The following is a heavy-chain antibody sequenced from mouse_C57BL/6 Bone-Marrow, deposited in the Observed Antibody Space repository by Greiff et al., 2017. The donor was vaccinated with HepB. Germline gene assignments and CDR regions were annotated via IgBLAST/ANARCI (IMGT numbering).Heavy chain of an antibody. CDR1: GYTFTSYW. V-gene: IGHV1-69*01. J-gene: IGHJ2*01. CDR3: ARLFSITTVVADY. Sequence: VQLQQPGAELVMPGASVKLSCKASGYTFTSYWMHWVKQRPGQGLEWIGEIDPSDSYTNYNQKFKGKSTLTVDKSSSTAYMQLSSLTSEDSAVYYCARLFSITTVVADYWGQGTTLTVSS. D-gene: IGHD1-1*01. CDR2: IDPSDSYT.